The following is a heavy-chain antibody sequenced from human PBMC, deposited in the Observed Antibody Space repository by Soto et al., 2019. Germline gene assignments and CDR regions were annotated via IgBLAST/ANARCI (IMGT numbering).Heavy chain of an antibody. CDR1: GFTFNHYA. J-gene: IGHJ1*01. V-gene: IGHV3-30-3*01. CDR3: ARDGCSGTACYFQF. CDR2: ISYDGVNK. Sequence: QVQLVESGGGVVQPGRSLRLSCAAYGFTFNHYAMNWVRQAPGKGLEWVAVISYDGVNKYYAESVQGRFTISRHTSKNTLHLDMNSLRVEDTAVYYCARDGCSGTACYFQFWGQGTLVTVSS. D-gene: IGHD2-15*01.